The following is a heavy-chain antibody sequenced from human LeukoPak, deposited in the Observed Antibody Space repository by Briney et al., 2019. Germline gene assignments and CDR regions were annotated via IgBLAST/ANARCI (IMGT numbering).Heavy chain of an antibody. D-gene: IGHD1-1*01. CDR1: GFTFSESW. Sequence: GGSLRLSCAASGFTFSESWMTWVRQVPGQGLEWVAHINHEGGGIQYVDSVRGRFTISRDNAKGSVYLQMNSLRAEDTAIYHCATYINWVAGDVWGQGTTVIVSS. CDR3: ATYINWVAGDV. V-gene: IGHV3-7*01. J-gene: IGHJ3*01. CDR2: INHEGGGI.